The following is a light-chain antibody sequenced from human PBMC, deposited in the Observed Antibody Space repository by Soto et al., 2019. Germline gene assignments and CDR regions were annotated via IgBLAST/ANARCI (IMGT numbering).Light chain of an antibody. CDR1: QSVSSN. CDR3: QQYNSWT. Sequence: EIVLTQSPATLSVYPGERATLSCRASQSVSSNLAWYQQKPGQAPRLLIYGASTRATGIPARFSGSGSGTEFTLTISSLQSEDFAVYYCQQYNSWTFGQGTKVDIK. V-gene: IGKV3-15*01. CDR2: GAS. J-gene: IGKJ1*01.